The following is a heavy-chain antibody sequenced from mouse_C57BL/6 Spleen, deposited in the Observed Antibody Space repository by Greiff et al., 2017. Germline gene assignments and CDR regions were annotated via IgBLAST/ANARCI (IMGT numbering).Heavy chain of an antibody. V-gene: IGHV1-22*01. J-gene: IGHJ4*01. CDR2: INPNNGGT. D-gene: IGHD2-4*01. CDR3: ANKNLYYDCALDY. Sequence: EVKLVESGPELVKPGASVKMSCKASGYTFTDYNMHWVKQSHGKSLEWIGYINPNNGGTSYNQKFKGKATLTVNKSSSTAYMELRSLTSEDSAVYYGANKNLYYDCALDYWGQGTSVTVSS. CDR1: GYTFTDYN.